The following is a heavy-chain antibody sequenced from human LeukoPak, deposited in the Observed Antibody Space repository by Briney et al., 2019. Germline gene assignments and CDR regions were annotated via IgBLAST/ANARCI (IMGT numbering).Heavy chain of an antibody. CDR1: GFIFNNYA. CDR3: AKDNRRHYTSGPNPDSLH. D-gene: IGHD6-19*01. CDR2: ISWNSGSI. Sequence: GGSLRLSCAGSGFIFNNYAMHWVRQPPGKGLEWVSGISWNSGSIDYADSVKGRSTISRDNAKNSLYLQMNGLRVEDTAFYYCAKDNRRHYTSGPNPDSLHWGQGALVTVSS. J-gene: IGHJ4*02. V-gene: IGHV3-9*01.